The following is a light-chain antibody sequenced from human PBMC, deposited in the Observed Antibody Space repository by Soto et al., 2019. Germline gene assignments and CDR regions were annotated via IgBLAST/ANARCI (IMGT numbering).Light chain of an antibody. V-gene: IGKV1-5*01. Sequence: IQMTQSPSTLSASVGDRVTITCRASQSINSWLAWYQQKPGKAPKLLMYDASSLESGVPSRFSGSGSGTEFTLTISSLQPADFATYYCQQYSSHTWTFGQGTKVDIK. J-gene: IGKJ1*01. CDR2: DAS. CDR1: QSINSW. CDR3: QQYSSHTWT.